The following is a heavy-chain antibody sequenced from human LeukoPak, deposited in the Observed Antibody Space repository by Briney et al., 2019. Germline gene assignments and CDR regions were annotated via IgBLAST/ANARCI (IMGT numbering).Heavy chain of an antibody. CDR3: ARLVGDY. V-gene: IGHV1-2*02. Sequence: ASVQVSCKASGDTFTGYYMHWMRQATGQGLEWRGWINPNSGGTYYAQRFQGSVTMTWATTISTTYIELSGLRSDDTAMYSFARLVGDYWGQGTLVTVSS. D-gene: IGHD1-26*01. J-gene: IGHJ4*02. CDR2: INPNSGGT. CDR1: GDTFTGYY.